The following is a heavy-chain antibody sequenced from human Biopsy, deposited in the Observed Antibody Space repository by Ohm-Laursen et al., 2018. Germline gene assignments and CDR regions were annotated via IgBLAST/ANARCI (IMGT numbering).Heavy chain of an antibody. Sequence: GTLSLTCTVPGGSISNNNYYWGWIRQPPGKGLEWIGSIFYRGSTHYKPSLKSRVNISVDTSKNQFSLELTSVTAADTAVYYCARDYDTSGYYYGSWGQGTLVTVSS. CDR3: ARDYDTSGYYYGS. D-gene: IGHD3-22*01. J-gene: IGHJ5*02. V-gene: IGHV4-39*01. CDR1: GGSISNNNYY. CDR2: IFYRGST.